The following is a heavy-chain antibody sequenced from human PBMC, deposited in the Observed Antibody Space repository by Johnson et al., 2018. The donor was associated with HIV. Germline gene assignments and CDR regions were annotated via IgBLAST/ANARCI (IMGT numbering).Heavy chain of an antibody. J-gene: IGHJ3*01. CDR1: GFIFSKYN. Sequence: QVQLVESGGGFVKAGGSLRLSCEVSGFIFSKYNMAWIRQAPGKGLECLSYIPSSGSSVYYADSVKGRFTISRDNARASLFLRINSLRADDSGVYYCARDATPWGGDYVGYTFDLWGQGTVVTVSS. V-gene: IGHV3-11*04. CDR2: IPSSGSSV. CDR3: ARDATPWGGDYVGYTFDL. D-gene: IGHD4-17*01.